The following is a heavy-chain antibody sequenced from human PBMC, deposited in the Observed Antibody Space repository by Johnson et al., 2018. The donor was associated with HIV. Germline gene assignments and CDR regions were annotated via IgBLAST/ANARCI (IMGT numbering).Heavy chain of an antibody. CDR2: ISYDGSNK. D-gene: IGHD3-9*01. Sequence: QVQLVESGGGVVQPGRSLRLSCAASGFTFSSYAMHWVRQAPGKGLEWVAVISYDGSNKYYADSVKGRFTMSRDNAKKSLYLQMNSLRAEDTAVYYCAREEGTDILTRGDAFDIWGQGTMVTVSS. V-gene: IGHV3-30*04. J-gene: IGHJ3*02. CDR3: AREEGTDILTRGDAFDI. CDR1: GFTFSSYA.